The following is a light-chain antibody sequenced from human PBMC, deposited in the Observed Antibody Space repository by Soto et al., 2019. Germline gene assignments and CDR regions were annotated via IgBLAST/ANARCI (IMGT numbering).Light chain of an antibody. CDR2: EVS. J-gene: IGLJ2*01. CDR3: VSYAGSNKYVL. Sequence: QSAPAQPPSASGSPGQSVTISCTGTSSDVGANNFVSWYQHHPGKAPKLLIYEVSKRPSRVPDRFSGSKSGNTASLTVSGLQAEDEAHYFCVSYAGSNKYVLFGGGTQLTVL. CDR1: SSDVGANNF. V-gene: IGLV2-8*01.